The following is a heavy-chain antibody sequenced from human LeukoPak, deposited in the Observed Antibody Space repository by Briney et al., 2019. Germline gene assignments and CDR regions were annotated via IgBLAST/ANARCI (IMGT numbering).Heavy chain of an antibody. Sequence: SETLSLTCTVSGASVSSYYWSWIRQPPGKGLEWIGYIYYSGSTDYNPPLKSRVTISVDTSKNQFSLKLSSVTAADTAVYYCARQGYCGGDCFSDYWGQGTLVTVSS. CDR1: GASVSSYY. CDR2: IYYSGST. J-gene: IGHJ4*02. V-gene: IGHV4-59*08. D-gene: IGHD2-21*02. CDR3: ARQGYCGGDCFSDY.